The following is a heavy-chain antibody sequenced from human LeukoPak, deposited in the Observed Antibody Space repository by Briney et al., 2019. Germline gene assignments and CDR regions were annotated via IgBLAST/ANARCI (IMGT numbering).Heavy chain of an antibody. CDR1: GDTFTCYY. J-gene: IGHJ4*02. V-gene: IGHV1-2*02. D-gene: IGHD6-19*01. CDR3: ASGGERYSSGWYGDY. CDR2: INPNSGGT. Sequence: GASVKVSCKASGDTFTCYYMHWLRQAPGQDREWMGWINPNSGGTKYAQKFQGRVTMTRDTSISTAYMELSRLTSDDTAVYYCASGGERYSSGWYGDYWGQGTLVTVSS.